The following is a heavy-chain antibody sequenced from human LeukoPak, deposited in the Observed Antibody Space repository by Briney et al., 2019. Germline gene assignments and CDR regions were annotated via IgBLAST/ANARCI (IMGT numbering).Heavy chain of an antibody. J-gene: IGHJ4*02. CDR2: VHLNGRT. Sequence: SETLSLTCAVSGGSVTSTNWWTWVRQPPGKGLEWIGEVHLNGRTNYNPSLTGRLTMSVDLYENHISLKMTSVTAADTAVYYCAREGGFYRPLDYSGQGMLVTVSS. V-gene: IGHV4-4*02. CDR1: GGSVTSTNW. CDR3: AREGGFYRPLDY. D-gene: IGHD3-3*01.